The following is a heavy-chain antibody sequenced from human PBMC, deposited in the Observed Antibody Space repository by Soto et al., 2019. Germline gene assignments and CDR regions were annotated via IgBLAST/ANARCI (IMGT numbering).Heavy chain of an antibody. V-gene: IGHV4-30-4*01. CDR2: IYHRGSS. D-gene: IGHD4-17*01. J-gene: IGHJ3*02. CDR3: DREREDYDDAFDI. CDR1: GGSINSDVSY. Sequence: QVQLQESGPGLVKPSQTLSLTCNVYGGSINSDVSYCTWLRQTPGQGLEWMGYIYHRGSSYYNPSLKSRIVLSADTSKKQCSLKLRSVTAEDTAVYYCDREREDYDDAFDIWGQGTMVTVSS.